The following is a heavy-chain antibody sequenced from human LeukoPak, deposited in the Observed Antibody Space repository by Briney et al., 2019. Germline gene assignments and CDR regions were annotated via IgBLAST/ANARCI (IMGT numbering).Heavy chain of an antibody. J-gene: IGHJ4*02. D-gene: IGHD6-19*01. V-gene: IGHV3-7*01. Sequence: PGGSLRLSCAASGFTFSTYWMNWVRQAPGKGLEWVATIKQDGSEKLYVDSVKGRFTISRDNAKNSLYLQMNSLRAEDTAVYYCAGGSGWLIDYWGQGTLVTVFS. CDR3: AGGSGWLIDY. CDR2: IKQDGSEK. CDR1: GFTFSTYW.